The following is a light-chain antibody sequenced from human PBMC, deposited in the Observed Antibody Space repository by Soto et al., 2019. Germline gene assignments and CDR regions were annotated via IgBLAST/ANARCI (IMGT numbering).Light chain of an antibody. CDR2: EVT. CDR3: SSYRSTSSLFV. CDR1: SSDIGNYNY. J-gene: IGLJ1*01. Sequence: QSVLTQPASVSGSPGQSITISCTGASSDIGNYNYVSWFQQHPGKAPKLLIYEVTTRPSGVPNRFSGSKSGTTASLTISGLQAEDEADYFCSSYRSTSSLFVFGSGTKLTVL. V-gene: IGLV2-14*01.